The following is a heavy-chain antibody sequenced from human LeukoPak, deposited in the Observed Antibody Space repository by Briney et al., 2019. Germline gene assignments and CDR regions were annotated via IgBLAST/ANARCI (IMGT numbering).Heavy chain of an antibody. CDR3: AYNSRWLQLGYFDY. Sequence: ASVKVSCKASGGTFSSYAISWVRQAPGQGLEWMGGIIPIFGTANYAQKFQGRVTITADESTSTAYMELSSLRSEDTAVYYCAYNSRWLQLGYFDYWGQGTLVTVSS. V-gene: IGHV1-69*13. D-gene: IGHD5-24*01. J-gene: IGHJ4*02. CDR1: GGTFSSYA. CDR2: IIPIFGTA.